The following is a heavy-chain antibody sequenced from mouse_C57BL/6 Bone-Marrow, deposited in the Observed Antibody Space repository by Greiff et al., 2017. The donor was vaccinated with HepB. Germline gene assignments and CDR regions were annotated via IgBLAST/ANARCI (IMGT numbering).Heavy chain of an antibody. CDR3: ARHGSRVFYAMYY. CDR1: GYTFTNYW. Sequence: VQLQQSGAELVRPGTSVKMSCKASGYTFTNYWIGWAKQRPGHGLEWIGDIYPGGGYTNYNEKFKGKATLTADKSSSTAYMQFSSLTSEDSAIYYCARHGSRVFYAMYYWGQGTSVTVSS. V-gene: IGHV1-63*01. CDR2: IYPGGGYT. J-gene: IGHJ4*01. D-gene: IGHD1-1*01.